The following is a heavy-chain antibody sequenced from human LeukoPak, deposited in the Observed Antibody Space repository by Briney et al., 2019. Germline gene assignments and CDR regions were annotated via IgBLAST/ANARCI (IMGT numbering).Heavy chain of an antibody. V-gene: IGHV4-34*01. CDR3: ARHQGPYYYGSGRRTRAFDY. J-gene: IGHJ4*02. Sequence: SETLSLTCAVYGGSFSGYYWSWIRQPPGKGLECIGEINHSGSTNYNPSLKSRVTISVDTSKNQFSLKLSSVTAADTAVYYCARHQGPYYYGSGRRTRAFDYWGQGTLVTVSS. CDR1: GGSFSGYY. CDR2: INHSGST. D-gene: IGHD3-10*01.